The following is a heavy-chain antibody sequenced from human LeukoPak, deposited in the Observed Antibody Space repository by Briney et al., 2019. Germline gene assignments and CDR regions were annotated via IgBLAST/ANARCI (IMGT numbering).Heavy chain of an antibody. CDR2: ISSSSSYI. CDR1: GFTFSSYS. D-gene: IGHD5-12*01. V-gene: IGHV3-21*01. CDR3: ARDRIVATPFDY. Sequence: GGSLILSCAASGFTFSSYSMNWVRQAPGKGLEWVSSISSSSSYIYYADSVKGRFTISRDNAKNSLYLQMNSLRAEDTAVYYCARDRIVATPFDYWGQGTLVTVSS. J-gene: IGHJ4*02.